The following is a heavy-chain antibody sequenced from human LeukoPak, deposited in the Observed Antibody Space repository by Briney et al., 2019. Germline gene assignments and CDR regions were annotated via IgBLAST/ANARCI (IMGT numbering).Heavy chain of an antibody. Sequence: ASVKVSCKASGYTFTGYYMHWVRQAPGQGLEWMGRINPNGGDTHYAQKFQARVTMTRDTSISAAYMEQSRLTSDDTAVYYCVRDRGGYCSRANCRAGWFDPWGQGTLVTVSS. J-gene: IGHJ5*02. V-gene: IGHV1-2*06. D-gene: IGHD2-2*01. CDR1: GYTFTGYY. CDR3: VRDRGGYCSRANCRAGWFDP. CDR2: INPNGGDT.